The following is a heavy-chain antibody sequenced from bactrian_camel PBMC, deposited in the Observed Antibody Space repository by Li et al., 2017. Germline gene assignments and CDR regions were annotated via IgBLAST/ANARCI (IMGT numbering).Heavy chain of an antibody. CDR1: RFTFSNYD. V-gene: IGHV3S40*01. CDR2: VSTGGGGA. J-gene: IGHJ6*01. D-gene: IGHD2*01. CDR3: AADIDDVLVGGSECSQLTDFGY. Sequence: DVQLVESGGGSVQPGGSLRLSCEASRFTFSNYDATWLRQAPGKQREGVAGVSTGGGGAYYADSVKGRFTISQDAAENTLYLQMNSLKFEDTAKYYCAADIDDVLVGGSECSQLTDFGYWGQGTQV.